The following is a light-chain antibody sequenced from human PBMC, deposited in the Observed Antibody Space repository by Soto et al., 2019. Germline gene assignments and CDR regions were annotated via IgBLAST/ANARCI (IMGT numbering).Light chain of an antibody. Sequence: QSALTQPASVSGSPGQSITISCTGTSSDVGGYNYVSWYQQHPSKAPKLMIYEVSNRPSGVSNRFSGSKSGNTASLTISGLQAEDEADYYCSSYTSSSTLGVFGGGTKVTVL. CDR2: EVS. V-gene: IGLV2-14*01. CDR3: SSYTSSSTLGV. CDR1: SSDVGGYNY. J-gene: IGLJ2*01.